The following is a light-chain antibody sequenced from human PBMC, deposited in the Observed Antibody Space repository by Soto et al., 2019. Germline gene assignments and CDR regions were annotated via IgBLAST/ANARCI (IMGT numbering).Light chain of an antibody. CDR1: QYVSNK. CDR2: GAS. J-gene: IGKJ1*01. Sequence: EIVMTQSPATLSVSPGETATLSCRASQYVSNKVAWYQQKPGQAPSLLILGASSRAAGIPDRFSGSGSGTDFTLTISRLEPDDFAVYYCQQYVSSPWTFGQGTKVDIK. CDR3: QQYVSSPWT. V-gene: IGKV3-20*01.